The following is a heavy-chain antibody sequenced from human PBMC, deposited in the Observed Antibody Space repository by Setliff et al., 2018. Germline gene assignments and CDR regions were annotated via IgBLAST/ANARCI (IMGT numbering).Heavy chain of an antibody. J-gene: IGHJ6*03. D-gene: IGHD5-18*01. CDR3: VREGVDTRSSTDYLYYMDV. V-gene: IGHV1-69*05. CDR2: TIPIFGTT. CDR1: GYTFIYYY. Sequence: GASVKVSCKASGYTFIYYYIHWVRQAPGQGLEWMGGTIPIFGTTDYSQKFQGRVTIITDESTNTAFMQLSSLRSEDTAVYYCVREGVDTRSSTDYLYYMDVWGKGTTVTVSS.